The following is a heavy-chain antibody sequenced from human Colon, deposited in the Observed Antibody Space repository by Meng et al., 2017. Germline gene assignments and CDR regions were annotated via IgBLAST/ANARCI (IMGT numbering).Heavy chain of an antibody. J-gene: IGHJ4*02. D-gene: IGHD4-23*01. CDR1: GYPFSHYA. CDR3: AKDQDFGGTPDS. CDR2: INPGNGDT. Sequence: QVLVVQSGAEVKEPGASVKVSCKPSGYPFSHYALHWVRQAPGQRLEWMGWINPGNGDTKSSHKFQGRLTITRDTSASTAYMELSSLRSEDTAVYYCAKDQDFGGTPDSWGQGTLVTVSS. V-gene: IGHV1-3*01.